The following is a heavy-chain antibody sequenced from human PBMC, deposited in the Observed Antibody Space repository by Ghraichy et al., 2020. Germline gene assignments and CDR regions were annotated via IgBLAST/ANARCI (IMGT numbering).Heavy chain of an antibody. CDR3: ASFYYGSGSYYNNGADDAFDI. J-gene: IGHJ3*02. Sequence: SETLSLTCTVSGGSISSSSYYWGWIRQPPGKGLEWIGSIYYSGSTYYNPSLKSRVTISVDTSKNQFSLKLSSVTAADTAVYYCASFYYGSGSYYNNGADDAFDIWGQGTMVTVSS. D-gene: IGHD3-10*01. CDR1: GGSISSSSYY. CDR2: IYYSGST. V-gene: IGHV4-39*01.